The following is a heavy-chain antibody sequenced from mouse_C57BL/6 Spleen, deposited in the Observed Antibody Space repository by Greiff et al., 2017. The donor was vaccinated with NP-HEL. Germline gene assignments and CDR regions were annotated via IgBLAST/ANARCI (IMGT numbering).Heavy chain of an antibody. CDR3: ARGGLLLFDY. J-gene: IGHJ2*01. V-gene: IGHV1-22*01. D-gene: IGHD1-1*01. CDR2: INPNNGGT. CDR1: GYTFTDYN. Sequence: EVQLQESGPELVKPGASVKMSCKASGYTFTDYNMHWVKQSHGKSLEWIGYINPNNGGTSYNQKFKGKATLTVNKSSSTAYMELRSLTSEDSAVYYCARGGLLLFDYWGQGTTLTVSS.